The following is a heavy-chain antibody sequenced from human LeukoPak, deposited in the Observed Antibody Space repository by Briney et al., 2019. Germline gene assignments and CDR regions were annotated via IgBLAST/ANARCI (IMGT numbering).Heavy chain of an antibody. CDR3: AKTLCGSGKGVDY. V-gene: IGHV3-30*18. CDR2: ISYDGSNK. CDR1: GFTFSSYG. Sequence: PGRSLRLSCAASGFTFSSYGMHWVRQAPGKGLEWVAVISYDGSNKYYADSVKGRFTISRDNSKNTLYLQMNSLRAEDTAVYYCAKTLCGSGKGVDYWGQGTLVTVSS. J-gene: IGHJ4*02. D-gene: IGHD3-10*01.